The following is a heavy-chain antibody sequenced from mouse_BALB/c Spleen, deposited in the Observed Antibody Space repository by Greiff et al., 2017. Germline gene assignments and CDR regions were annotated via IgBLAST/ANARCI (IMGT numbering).Heavy chain of an antibody. D-gene: IGHD1-1*01. CDR1: GFTFSSYT. J-gene: IGHJ2*01. Sequence: EVQRVESGGGLVKPGGSLKLSCAASGFTFSSYTMSWVRQTPEKRLEWVATISSGGGNTYYPDSVKGRFTISRDNAKNNLYLQMSSLRSEDTALYYCARVYGSFYFDYWGQGTTLTVSS. CDR2: ISSGGGNT. V-gene: IGHV5-9*03. CDR3: ARVYGSFYFDY.